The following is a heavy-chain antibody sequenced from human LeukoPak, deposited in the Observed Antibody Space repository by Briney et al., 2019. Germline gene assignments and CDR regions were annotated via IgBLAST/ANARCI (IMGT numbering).Heavy chain of an antibody. Sequence: GASLKISCKGSGSRFYTYWIAWVRQMPGKGLEWMGIIYPDDSDTRYSPSFQGQVTISADKSIDTAYLQWRSLKASDTGMYYCVRQSLGEFKYWGQGTLVTVSS. V-gene: IGHV5-51*01. CDR3: VRQSLGEFKY. CDR1: GSRFYTYW. D-gene: IGHD3-10*01. J-gene: IGHJ4*02. CDR2: IYPDDSDT.